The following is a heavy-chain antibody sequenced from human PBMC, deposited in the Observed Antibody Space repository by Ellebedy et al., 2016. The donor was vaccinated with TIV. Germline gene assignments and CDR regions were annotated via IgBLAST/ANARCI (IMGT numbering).Heavy chain of an antibody. V-gene: IGHV3-48*03. CDR1: GITFSIYE. Sequence: PGGSLRLSCGAFGITFSIYEMNWVRQAPGKGLEWVSHIDTSGSTKLYADSVKGRFIISRDNADSSLYLQMNSLRAEDTAVYDCARSPDYGGNSLDYWGQGTLVTGSS. CDR3: ARSPDYGGNSLDY. D-gene: IGHD4-23*01. CDR2: IDTSGSTK. J-gene: IGHJ4*02.